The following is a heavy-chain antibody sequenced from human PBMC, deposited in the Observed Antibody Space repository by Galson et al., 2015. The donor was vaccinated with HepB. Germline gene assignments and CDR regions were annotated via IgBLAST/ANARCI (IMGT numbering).Heavy chain of an antibody. J-gene: IGHJ3*01. CDR1: GFTFKTNT. Sequence: SLRLSCAASGFTFKTNTMHWVRQAPGKGLEYVSSINGGGDSPMYADSVRGRFTISRDNSKNTLSLQMTSLRVDDTALYYCVKDVRWAFEVWGQGTMVSVSS. D-gene: IGHD3-10*01. V-gene: IGHV3-64D*06. CDR3: VKDVRWAFEV. CDR2: INGGGDSP.